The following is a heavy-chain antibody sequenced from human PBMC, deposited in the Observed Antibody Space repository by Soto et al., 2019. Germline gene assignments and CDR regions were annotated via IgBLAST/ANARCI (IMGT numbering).Heavy chain of an antibody. CDR3: ARHPPEGCSGGSCYSDY. J-gene: IGHJ4*02. CDR1: GGSISSYY. Sequence: ETLSLTCTVSGGSISSYYWSWIRQPPGKGLEWIGYIYYSGSTNYNPSLKSRVTISVDTSKNQFSLKLSSVTAADTAVYYCARHPPEGCSGGSCYSDYWGQGTLVTVSS. V-gene: IGHV4-59*08. D-gene: IGHD2-15*01. CDR2: IYYSGST.